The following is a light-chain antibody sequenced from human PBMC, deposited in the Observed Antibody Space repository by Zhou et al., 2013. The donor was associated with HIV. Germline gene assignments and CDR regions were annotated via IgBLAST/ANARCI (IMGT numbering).Light chain of an antibody. CDR3: QQLAT. CDR1: QDISTY. J-gene: IGKJ3*01. CDR2: GVS. Sequence: IQLTQSPSSLSASIGDRVTITCRASQDISTYLAWYQQKPGKAPTLLIYGVSTLQTGVPSRFSGSGSGTEFTLTISSLQPEDFATYYCQQLATFGPGTTVDIK. V-gene: IGKV1-9*01.